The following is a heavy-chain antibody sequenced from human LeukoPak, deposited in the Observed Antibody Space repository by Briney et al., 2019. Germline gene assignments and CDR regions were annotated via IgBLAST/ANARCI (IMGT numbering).Heavy chain of an antibody. V-gene: IGHV1-2*04. D-gene: IGHD1-26*01. CDR1: GYTFTGYY. J-gene: IGHJ4*02. Sequence: ASVKVSCKASGYTFTGYYMHWVRQATGQGLEWMGWINPNSGGTNYAQKFQGWVTMTRDTSISTAYMEPSRLRSDDTAVYYCAIMEGGATPSDYYFDYWGQGTLVTVSS. CDR2: INPNSGGT. CDR3: AIMEGGATPSDYYFDY.